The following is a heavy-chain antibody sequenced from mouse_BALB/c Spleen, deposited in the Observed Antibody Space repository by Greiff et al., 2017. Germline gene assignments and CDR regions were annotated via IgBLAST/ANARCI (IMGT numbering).Heavy chain of an antibody. Sequence: EVKVVESGGGLVQPGGSRKLSCAASGFTFSDYGMAWVRQAPGKGPEWVAFISNLAYSIYYADTVTGRFTISRENAKNTLYLEMSSLRSEDTAMYYCARAADSDYAMDYWGQGTSVTVSS. V-gene: IGHV5-15*02. D-gene: IGHD1-2*01. CDR2: ISNLAYSI. J-gene: IGHJ4*01. CDR3: ARAADSDYAMDY. CDR1: GFTFSDYG.